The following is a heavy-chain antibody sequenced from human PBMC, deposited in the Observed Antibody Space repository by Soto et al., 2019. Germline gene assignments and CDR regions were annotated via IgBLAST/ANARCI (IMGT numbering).Heavy chain of an antibody. CDR2: ITDSGYNT. CDR1: GFTFSSYS. Sequence: SLRLSCVASGFTFSSYSMSWVRQAPGKGLEWVSGITDSGYNTYYAGSVKGRFTISRDNSKNTLYLQMNSLRGDDTAVYYCANDTRGPDYWGQGTPVTVSS. V-gene: IGHV3-23*01. J-gene: IGHJ4*02. CDR3: ANDTRGPDY.